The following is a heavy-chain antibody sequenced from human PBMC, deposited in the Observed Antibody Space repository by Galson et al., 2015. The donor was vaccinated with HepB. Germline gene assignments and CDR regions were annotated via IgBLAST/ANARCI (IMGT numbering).Heavy chain of an antibody. CDR2: IYYSGST. D-gene: IGHD6-19*01. J-gene: IGHJ4*02. CDR1: GGSISSSSYY. Sequence: SETLSLTCTVSGGSISSSSYYWGWIRQPPGKGLEWIGSIYYSGSTYYNPSLKSRVTISVDTSKNQFSLKLSSVTAADTAVYYCARAESIAVAGTSVDYFDYWGQGTLVTVSS. CDR3: ARAESIAVAGTSVDYFDY. V-gene: IGHV4-39*01.